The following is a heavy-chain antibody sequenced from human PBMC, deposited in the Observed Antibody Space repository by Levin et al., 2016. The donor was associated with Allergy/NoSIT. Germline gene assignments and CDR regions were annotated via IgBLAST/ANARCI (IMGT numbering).Heavy chain of an antibody. CDR3: TRGFAAS. J-gene: IGHJ5*02. Sequence: GESLKISCTTSGFTFEDYVVGWVRQAPGKGLEWVGFIRRKADGGTAEYVESVKDRFTISRDDSKNIAYLQMNSLQSEDTALYYCTRGFAASWGPGALVTVSS. D-gene: IGHD3-10*01. V-gene: IGHV3-49*04. CDR2: IRRKADGGTA. CDR1: GFTFEDYV.